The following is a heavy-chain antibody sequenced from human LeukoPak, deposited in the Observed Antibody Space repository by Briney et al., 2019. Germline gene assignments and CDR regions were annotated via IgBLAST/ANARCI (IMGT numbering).Heavy chain of an antibody. V-gene: IGHV1-69*01. J-gene: IGHJ4*02. CDR2: IIPIFGTA. Sequence: SVKVSCKASGGTFSSYAISWVRQAPGQGLEWMGGIIPIFGTANYAQKSQGRVTITADESTSTAYMELSSLRSEDTAVYYCARGGHPYSSSSGIAYWGQGTLVTVSS. D-gene: IGHD6-6*01. CDR1: GGTFSSYA. CDR3: ARGGHPYSSSSGIAY.